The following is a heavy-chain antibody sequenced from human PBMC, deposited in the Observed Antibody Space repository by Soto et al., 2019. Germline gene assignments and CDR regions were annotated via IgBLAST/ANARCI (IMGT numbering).Heavy chain of an antibody. CDR1: GYTFTRSG. CDR2: ISTYNGDT. D-gene: IGHD5-12*01. J-gene: IGHJ6*02. CDR3: AREGVAPYYYYGMDV. V-gene: IGHV1-18*01. Sequence: QVQLVQSGAEVKKPGASVKVSCKASGYTFTRSGISWVRQAPGQGLEWMGWISTYNGDTKYAQTFQDRVTMTTDTSTSTAYMELRSLRSDDTAVYYCAREGVAPYYYYGMDVWGQGTPVSVSS.